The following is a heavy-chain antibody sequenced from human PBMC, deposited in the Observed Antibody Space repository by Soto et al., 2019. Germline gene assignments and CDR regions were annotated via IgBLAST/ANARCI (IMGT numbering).Heavy chain of an antibody. CDR2: IIPIFGTA. CDR3: ARDFANYYDSSGSGYYGMDV. Sequence: SVKVSCKASGGTFSSYAISWVRQAPGQGLEWMGGIIPIFGTANYAQKFQGRVTITADESTGTAYMELSSLRSEDTAVYYCARDFANYYDSSGSGYYGMDVWGQGTTVTVSS. D-gene: IGHD3-22*01. V-gene: IGHV1-69*13. J-gene: IGHJ6*02. CDR1: GGTFSSYA.